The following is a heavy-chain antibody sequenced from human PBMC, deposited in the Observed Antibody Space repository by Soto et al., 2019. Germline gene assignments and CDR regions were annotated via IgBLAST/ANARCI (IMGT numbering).Heavy chain of an antibody. D-gene: IGHD4-4*01. CDR1: GNTFTDYY. V-gene: IGHV1-2*04. J-gene: IGHJ6*01. CDR2: INPNSVGT. Sequence: ASVKVSCKTLGNTFTDYYIHWVRQAPGQGLEWMGWINPNSVGTNYAQKFQGWVTMTRDTSISTVYMEVRRLRSDDTAVYYCAXAPYSNYGGNYDYGMDVWGQGTTVTVSS. CDR3: AXAPYSNYGGNYDYGMDV.